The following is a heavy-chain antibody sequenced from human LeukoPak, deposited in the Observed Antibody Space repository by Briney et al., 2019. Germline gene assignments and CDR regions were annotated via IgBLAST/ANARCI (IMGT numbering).Heavy chain of an antibody. CDR1: GFTFSSYE. CDR3: ARDLGYCSSTSCYASYFDY. CDR2: VSSSGSTI. V-gene: IGHV3-48*03. D-gene: IGHD2-2*01. Sequence: GGSLRLSCAASGFTFSSYEMNWVRQAPGKGLEWVSYVSSSGSTIYYADSVKGRFTISRDNAKNSLYLQMNSLRAEDTAVYYCARDLGYCSSTSCYASYFDYWGQGTLVTVSS. J-gene: IGHJ4*02.